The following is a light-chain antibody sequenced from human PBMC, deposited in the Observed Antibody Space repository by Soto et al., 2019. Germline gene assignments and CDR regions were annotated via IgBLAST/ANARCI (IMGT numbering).Light chain of an antibody. Sequence: ENLLTQSPGTLSLSPGERATLSCRASQSVGRNYLAWFQQKSGQAPRLVIYGASSRAAGIPARLSGSGSGTEFTLTIRSLKSEDFAVYYCQQYSIWRTFGQGTKVDIK. CDR3: QQYSIWRT. CDR2: GAS. V-gene: IGKV3-15*01. J-gene: IGKJ1*01. CDR1: QSVGRN.